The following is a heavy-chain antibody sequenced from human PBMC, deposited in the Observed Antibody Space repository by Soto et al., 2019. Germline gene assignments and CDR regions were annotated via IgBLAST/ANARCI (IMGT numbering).Heavy chain of an antibody. Sequence: QVQLVQSGAEVKKPGASVKVSCQASGYSFTAYYVHWVRQAPGQGLEWMGWINPNTGGTTYAQKFQGRVTITRDTSISTAYMELSSLRSDDTALYYCARDRPPDYWGQGTLVTVSS. CDR2: INPNTGGT. CDR1: GYSFTAYY. J-gene: IGHJ4*02. V-gene: IGHV1-2*02. CDR3: ARDRPPDY.